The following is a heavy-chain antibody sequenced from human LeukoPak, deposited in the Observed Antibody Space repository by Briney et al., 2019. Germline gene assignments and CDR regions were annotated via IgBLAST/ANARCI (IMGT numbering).Heavy chain of an antibody. CDR1: GFTFSDHY. CDR3: VRPSSGYSFDL. J-gene: IGHJ2*01. V-gene: IGHV3-72*01. CDR2: IRHKADSYTT. D-gene: IGHD3-22*01. Sequence: GGSLRLSCAASGFTFSDHYMDWARQAPGKGLEWVGRIRHKADSYTTDYAASVKGRFSISRDDSKNSVYLQLNSLKTEDTAVYYCVRPSSGYSFDLWGRGTLVTVSS.